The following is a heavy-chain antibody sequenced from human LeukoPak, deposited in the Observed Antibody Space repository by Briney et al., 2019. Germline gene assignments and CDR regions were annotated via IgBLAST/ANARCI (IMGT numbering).Heavy chain of an antibody. D-gene: IGHD1-1*01. V-gene: IGHV3-9*03. CDR1: GFTFDNYA. J-gene: IGHJ4*02. CDR3: TRSTGWYNTFDY. Sequence: GGSLRLSCAASGFTFDNYAMHWVRQVPGKGLQWVSGITWNSGSIGYADSVKGRFTISRDNAKNYVYLQMNSLRTEDMAFYFCTRSTGWYNTFDYWGQGALVTVSS. CDR2: ITWNSGSI.